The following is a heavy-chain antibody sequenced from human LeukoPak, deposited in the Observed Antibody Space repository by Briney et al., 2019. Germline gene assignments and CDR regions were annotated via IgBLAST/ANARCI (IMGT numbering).Heavy chain of an antibody. D-gene: IGHD3-16*02. CDR1: GFTFSSYA. Sequence: GGSLRLSCAASGFTFSSYAMSWVRQAPGKGLVWVSRINSDGSSTSYADSVKGRFTISRDNAKNTLYLQMNSLRAEDTAVYYCARGSYDYVWGSYRPNPIDYWGQGTLVTVSS. CDR3: ARGSYDYVWGSYRPNPIDY. V-gene: IGHV3-74*01. CDR2: INSDGSST. J-gene: IGHJ4*02.